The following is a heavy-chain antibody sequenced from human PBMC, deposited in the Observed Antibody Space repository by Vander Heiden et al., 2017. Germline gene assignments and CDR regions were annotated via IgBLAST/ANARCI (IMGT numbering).Heavy chain of an antibody. J-gene: IGHJ4*02. V-gene: IGHV3-33*01. D-gene: IGHD6-19*01. CDR1: GFTFSSYG. CDR2: IWYDGSNK. Sequence: QVQLVESGGGVVQPGRSLRLPCGASGFTFSSYGMYWVRQAPGKGLEWVAAIWYDGSNKYYADSVKGRFTISRDNSKNTLYLQMNSLRAEDTAVYYCARDKEAVANYYFDYWGQGTLVTVSS. CDR3: ARDKEAVANYYFDY.